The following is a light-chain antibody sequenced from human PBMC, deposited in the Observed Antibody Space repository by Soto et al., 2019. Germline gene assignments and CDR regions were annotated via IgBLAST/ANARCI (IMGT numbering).Light chain of an antibody. CDR2: GAS. CDR3: KEYDSAPWT. J-gene: IGKJ1*01. CDR1: QGISNY. V-gene: IGKV1-27*01. Sequence: EIPMTQSPSSLSASVGDRVTITCRASQGISNYLAWYQQKPGKAPKLLIYGASTLPSGVPSRLSGSGSGTDFTLIINSLQPEDVATYYCKEYDSAPWTFGQGTKVEIK.